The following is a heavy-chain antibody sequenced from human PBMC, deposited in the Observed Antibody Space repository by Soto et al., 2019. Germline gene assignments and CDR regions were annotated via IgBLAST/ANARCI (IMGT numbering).Heavy chain of an antibody. J-gene: IGHJ4*02. Sequence: QVQLVQSGAEVKKPGASVKVSCKASGYTFTSYGISWVRQAPGQGLEWMGWISAYNGNRNYAQKLQGRVTMTTDTSTSTAYMELRSLRSDDTAVYYCARDLDDYGDYHRGYFDYWGQGTLVTVSS. V-gene: IGHV1-18*01. CDR1: GYTFTSYG. D-gene: IGHD4-17*01. CDR3: ARDLDDYGDYHRGYFDY. CDR2: ISAYNGNR.